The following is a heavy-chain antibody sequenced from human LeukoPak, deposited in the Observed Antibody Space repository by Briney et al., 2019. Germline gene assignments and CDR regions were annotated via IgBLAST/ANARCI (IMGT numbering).Heavy chain of an antibody. D-gene: IGHD2-21*02. Sequence: GESLKISCKGSEYSFTSYWIGWVGQMPGKGLEWMGIIYPGDSDTRYSPSFQGQVTISADKSISTAYLQWSSLKASDTAMYYCALQRGAYCGGDCFGAVDYWGQGTLVTVSS. CDR2: IYPGDSDT. J-gene: IGHJ4*02. V-gene: IGHV5-51*01. CDR3: ALQRGAYCGGDCFGAVDY. CDR1: EYSFTSYW.